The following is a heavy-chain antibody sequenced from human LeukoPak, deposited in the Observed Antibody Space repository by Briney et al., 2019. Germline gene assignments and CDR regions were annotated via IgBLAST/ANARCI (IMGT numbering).Heavy chain of an antibody. V-gene: IGHV4-59*12. CDR1: GASISSYY. Sequence: SETLSLTCTVSGASISSYYWTWIRQPPGKGLEWIGYIYHRGSANYNPSLKSRVTISVDTSKNQFSLRLNSVTAADTAVYYCARAGQGYCTSASCFLSLDYWGQGTLVTVSS. D-gene: IGHD2-2*01. J-gene: IGHJ4*02. CDR2: IYHRGSA. CDR3: ARAGQGYCTSASCFLSLDY.